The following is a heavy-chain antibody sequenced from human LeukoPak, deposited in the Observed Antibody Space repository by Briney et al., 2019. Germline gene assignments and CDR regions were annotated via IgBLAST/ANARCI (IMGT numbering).Heavy chain of an antibody. V-gene: IGHV3-9*01. CDR2: ISWNSGSI. CDR3: AKTDGYYYDSSGYFDY. Sequence: GGSLRLSCAASGFTFDDYAMHWVRQAPGKGLEWVSGISWNSGSIGYADSVKGRFTISRDNAKNSLYLQMNSLRAEDTALYYCAKTDGYYYDSSGYFDYWGQGTLVTVSS. J-gene: IGHJ4*02. CDR1: GFTFDDYA. D-gene: IGHD3-22*01.